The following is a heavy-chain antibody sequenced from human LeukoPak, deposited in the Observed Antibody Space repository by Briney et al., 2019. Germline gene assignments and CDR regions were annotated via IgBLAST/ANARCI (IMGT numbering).Heavy chain of an antibody. V-gene: IGHV4-34*01. J-gene: IGHJ4*02. CDR2: INESGST. D-gene: IGHD2-8*01. Sequence: SETLSLTCAVYGGSFSGYDWSWLRQPPGKGLEWIGKINESGSTNYNPSLKGRVTMSVDTSKNQFSLKLTSVTAADTAVYYCAREWDYWGQGSLVTVSS. CDR1: GGSFSGYD. CDR3: AREWDY.